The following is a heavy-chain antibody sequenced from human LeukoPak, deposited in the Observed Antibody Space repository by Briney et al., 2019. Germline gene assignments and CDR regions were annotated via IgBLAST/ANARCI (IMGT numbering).Heavy chain of an antibody. CDR1: GYTFTSYD. J-gene: IGHJ6*03. Sequence: GASVKVSCKASGYTFTSYDINWVRQATGQGLEWMGWMNPNSGNTGYAQKFQGRVTMTRNTSISTAYMELSSLRSEDTAVYYCARGSFDIVVVPADYYYYMDVWGKGTTVTVSS. V-gene: IGHV1-8*01. D-gene: IGHD2-2*01. CDR2: MNPNSGNT. CDR3: ARGSFDIVVVPADYYYYMDV.